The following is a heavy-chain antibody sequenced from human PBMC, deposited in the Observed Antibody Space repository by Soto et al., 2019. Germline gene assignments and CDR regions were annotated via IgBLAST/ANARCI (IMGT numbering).Heavy chain of an antibody. CDR2: IYYSGST. Sequence: SETLSLTCTVSGGSVSSGSYYWSWIRQPPGKGLEWIGYIYYSGSTNYNPSLKSRVTISVDTSKNQFSLKLSSVTAADTAVYYCARGMGNWFDPWGQGTLVTVSS. CDR3: ARGMGNWFDP. CDR1: GGSVSSGSYY. V-gene: IGHV4-61*01. J-gene: IGHJ5*02.